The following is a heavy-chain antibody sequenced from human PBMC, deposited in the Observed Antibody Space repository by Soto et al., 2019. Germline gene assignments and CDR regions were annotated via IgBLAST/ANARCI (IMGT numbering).Heavy chain of an antibody. V-gene: IGHV3-23*01. CDR3: AKAQYYYDSSGYHFDY. D-gene: IGHD3-22*01. Sequence: LRLSCAASGFTFSSYAMSWVRQAPGKGLEWVSAISGSGGSTYYADSVKGRFTISRDNSKNTLYLQMNSLRAEDTAVYYCAKAQYYYDSSGYHFDYWGQGTLVTVSS. CDR2: ISGSGGST. CDR1: GFTFSSYA. J-gene: IGHJ4*02.